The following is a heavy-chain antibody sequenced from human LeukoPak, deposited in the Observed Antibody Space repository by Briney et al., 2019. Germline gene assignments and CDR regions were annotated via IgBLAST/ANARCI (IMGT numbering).Heavy chain of an antibody. Sequence: PWGSLRLSCAASGFTFSSYGMHWVRQAPGKGLEWVAVISYDGSNKYYADSVKGRFTISRDNSKNTLYLQMNSLRAEDTAVYYCANLKVRGVVDYWGQGTLVTVSS. V-gene: IGHV3-30*18. CDR1: GFTFSSYG. CDR2: ISYDGSNK. J-gene: IGHJ4*02. D-gene: IGHD3-10*01. CDR3: ANLKVRGVVDY.